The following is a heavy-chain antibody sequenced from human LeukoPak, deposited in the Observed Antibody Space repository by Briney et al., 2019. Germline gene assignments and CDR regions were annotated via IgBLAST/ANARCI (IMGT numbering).Heavy chain of an antibody. J-gene: IGHJ2*01. D-gene: IGHD5-12*01. Sequence: ASVKVSCKASGGTFSSYAISWVRQAPGQGLEWMGGIIPIFGTANYAQRFQGRVTITADKSTSTAYMELSSLRSEDTAVYYCARGRETWMKDLDWYFDLWGRGTLVTVSS. CDR2: IIPIFGTA. CDR3: ARGRETWMKDLDWYFDL. CDR1: GGTFSSYA. V-gene: IGHV1-69*06.